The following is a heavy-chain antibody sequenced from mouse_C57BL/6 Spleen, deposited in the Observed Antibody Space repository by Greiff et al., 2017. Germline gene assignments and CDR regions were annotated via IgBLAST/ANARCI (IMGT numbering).Heavy chain of an antibody. D-gene: IGHD3-3*01. J-gene: IGHJ1*03. CDR1: GYAFSSYW. CDR2: IYPGDGDT. V-gene: IGHV1-80*01. CDR3: ARGRAPYWYVDV. Sequence: VQLQQSGAELVKPGASVKISCKASGYAFSSYWMNWVKQRPGKGLEWIGQIYPGDGDTNYNGKFKGKATLTADKTSSTAYMQLSSLTSEDSAVYFCARGRAPYWYVDVWGTGTTVTVSS.